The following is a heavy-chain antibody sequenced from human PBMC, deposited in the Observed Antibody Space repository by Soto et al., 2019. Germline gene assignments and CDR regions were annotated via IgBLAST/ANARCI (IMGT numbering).Heavy chain of an antibody. J-gene: IGHJ6*02. CDR3: ARGSADYYGMDV. Sequence: PGGSLRLSCAASGFTFSSYSMNWVRQAPGKGLEWVSSISSSSSYIYYADSVKGRFTISRDNAKNSLYLQMNSLRAEDTAVYYCARGSADYYGMDVWGQGTTVTVSS. CDR2: ISSSSSYI. CDR1: GFTFSSYS. V-gene: IGHV3-21*01.